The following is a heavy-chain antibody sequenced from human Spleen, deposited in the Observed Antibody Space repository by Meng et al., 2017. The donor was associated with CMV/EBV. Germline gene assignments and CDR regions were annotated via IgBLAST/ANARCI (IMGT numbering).Heavy chain of an antibody. J-gene: IGHJ6*02. V-gene: IGHV3-7*01. CDR1: GFTFSSYW. Sequence: GESLKISCAASGFTFSSYWMSWVRQAPGKGLEWVEFISSLKGRFTISRDNAKNSLYLQMNSLRAEDTAVYYCARTWCSSTSCYSDYGMDVWGQGTTVTVSS. D-gene: IGHD2-2*01. CDR3: ARTWCSSTSCYSDYGMDV. CDR2: IS.